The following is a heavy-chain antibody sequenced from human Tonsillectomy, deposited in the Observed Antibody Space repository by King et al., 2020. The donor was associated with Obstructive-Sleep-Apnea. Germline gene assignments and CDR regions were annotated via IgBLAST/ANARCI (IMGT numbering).Heavy chain of an antibody. CDR2: ITSISSTI. Sequence: VQLVQSGGGLVQPGGSLRLSCAASGFTFSSYSMNWVRQAPGKGLECVSYITSISSTIYYADSVKGRFTISRDNAKNSLYLQMNSLRVEDTAVYYCARDSSGYSPWGQGTLVTVSS. D-gene: IGHD3-22*01. CDR3: ARDSSGYSP. V-gene: IGHV3-48*04. J-gene: IGHJ5*02. CDR1: GFTFSSYS.